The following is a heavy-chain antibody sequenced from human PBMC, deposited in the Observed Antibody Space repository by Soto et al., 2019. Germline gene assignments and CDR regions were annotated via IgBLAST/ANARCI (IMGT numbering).Heavy chain of an antibody. CDR1: GGSISSSDW. J-gene: IGHJ6*02. D-gene: IGHD3-3*01. Sequence: PSETLSLTCAVSGGSISSSDWWCWVRQPPGEVLEWIGEIYHGGSSNYNPSLKSRVTISVDKSKNQFSLKLSSVTAADTAVYYCARDCAYYDFCSGYYTRGLGMDVWGQGTTVTVSS. V-gene: IGHV4-4*02. CDR2: IYHGGSS. CDR3: ARDCAYYDFCSGYYTRGLGMDV.